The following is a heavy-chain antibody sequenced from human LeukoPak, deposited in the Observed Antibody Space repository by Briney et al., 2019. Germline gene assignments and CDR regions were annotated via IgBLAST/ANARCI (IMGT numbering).Heavy chain of an antibody. J-gene: IGHJ4*02. CDR1: GFTFSSYG. D-gene: IGHD3-10*01. V-gene: IGHV3-30*18. CDR3: ANLYRTVRGVTFDY. CDR2: ISYDGSNK. Sequence: GGSLRLSCAASGFTFSSYGMHWVRQAPGKGLEWVAVISYDGSNKYYADSVKGRFTISRDNSKNTLYLQMNSLRAEDTAVYYCANLYRTVRGVTFDYWGQGTLVTVSS.